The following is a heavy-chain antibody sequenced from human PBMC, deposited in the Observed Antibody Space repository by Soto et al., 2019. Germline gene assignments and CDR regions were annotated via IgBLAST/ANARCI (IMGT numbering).Heavy chain of an antibody. D-gene: IGHD1-1*01. CDR2: INSDGSST. CDR3: ARENWNPTHYYYYGMDV. V-gene: IGHV3-74*01. CDR1: GFTFSSYW. J-gene: IGHJ6*02. Sequence: EVQLVESGGGLVQPGGSLRLSCAASGFTFSSYWMHWVRQAPGKGLVWVSRINSDGSSTSYADSVKGRFTISRDNAKNTLYLQMNSLRAEDTAVYYCARENWNPTHYYYYGMDVWGQGSTVTFSS.